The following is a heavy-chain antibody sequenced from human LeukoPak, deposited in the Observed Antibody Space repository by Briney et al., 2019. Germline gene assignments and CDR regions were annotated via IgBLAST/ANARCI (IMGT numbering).Heavy chain of an antibody. Sequence: GGALRLSCAASGFALRSNGMHSVREAPGKGRGRGALISNDATIKYYANSVQGRFTVSRDNSKKTLYLQMDSLKVEDTAVDYCAVWLRDYDGYGYYWGQGTLVTVSS. CDR1: GFALRSNG. CDR2: ISNDATIK. CDR3: AVWLRDYDGYGYY. D-gene: IGHD3-22*01. V-gene: IGHV3-33*05. J-gene: IGHJ4*02.